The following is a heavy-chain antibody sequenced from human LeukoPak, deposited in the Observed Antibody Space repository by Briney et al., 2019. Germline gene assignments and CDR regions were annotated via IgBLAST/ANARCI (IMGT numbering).Heavy chain of an antibody. J-gene: IGHJ3*01. D-gene: IGHD3-10*01. Sequence: GGSLRLSCAASGFTFSSYAMSWVRQAPGKGLEWVSVIYPAGNTFYADSARGRFTISRDNSKNTLYLQVSCLRAEDTAVYYCKRLRDSVAFDVWGQGTMVTVSS. CDR2: IYPAGNT. CDR3: KRLRDSVAFDV. V-gene: IGHV3-53*01. CDR1: GFTFSSYA.